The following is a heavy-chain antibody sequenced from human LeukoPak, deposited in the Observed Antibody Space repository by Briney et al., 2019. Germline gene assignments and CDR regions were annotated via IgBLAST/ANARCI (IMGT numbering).Heavy chain of an antibody. J-gene: IGHJ6*02. V-gene: IGHV3-21*01. CDR1: GXNFSSYS. CDR2: ISSSSSYI. Sequence: PGGSLRLSCAASGXNFSSYSMNWVRQAPGKGLEWVSSISSSSSYIYYADSVRGRFTISRDNAKNSLYLQMNSLRADDTAVYYCARDLGYCSSTSCYYYYGMDVWGQGTTVTVSS. D-gene: IGHD2-2*01. CDR3: ARDLGYCSSTSCYYYYGMDV.